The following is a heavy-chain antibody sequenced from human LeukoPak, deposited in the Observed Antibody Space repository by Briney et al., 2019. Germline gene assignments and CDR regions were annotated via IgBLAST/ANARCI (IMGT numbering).Heavy chain of an antibody. Sequence: PGRSLRLSCAASGFTFSSYAMSWVRQAPGKGLEWVSAISGSGGSTYYADSVKGRFTISRDNSKNTLYLQVNSLRAEDTAVYYCAKAGHYYDSRNYFDYWGQGTLVTVSS. CDR3: AKAGHYYDSRNYFDY. D-gene: IGHD3-22*01. V-gene: IGHV3-23*01. CDR1: GFTFSSYA. J-gene: IGHJ4*02. CDR2: ISGSGGST.